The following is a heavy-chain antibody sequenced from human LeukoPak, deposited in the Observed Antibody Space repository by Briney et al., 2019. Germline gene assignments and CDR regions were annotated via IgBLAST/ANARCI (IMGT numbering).Heavy chain of an antibody. CDR2: IYYSGST. V-gene: IGHV4-59*01. J-gene: IGHJ6*03. CDR1: GGSISSYY. Sequence: SETLSLTCTVSGGSISSYYWSWIRQPPGKGLEWIGYIYYSGSTNYNPSLKSRVTISVDTSKNQFSLKLSSVTAADTAVYYCARQLYRPRSYYMDVWGKGTTVTVSS. CDR3: ARQLYRPRSYYMDV. D-gene: IGHD4-11*01.